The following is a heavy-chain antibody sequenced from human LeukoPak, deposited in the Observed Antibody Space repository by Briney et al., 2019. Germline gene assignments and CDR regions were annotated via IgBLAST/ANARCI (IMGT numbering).Heavy chain of an antibody. V-gene: IGHV3-30*02. D-gene: IGHD1/OR15-1a*01. Sequence: GGSLRLSCAASGFVFTDYGMHWVRQAPRKRLEWVTFIRNDGSNNNYADSVKGRFTISRDNSENTVYLQMNSLGGEDTAVYYCAKEGTASKPSDLDYWGLGTLVTVSS. CDR1: GFVFTDYG. CDR3: AKEGTASKPSDLDY. J-gene: IGHJ4*02. CDR2: IRNDGSNN.